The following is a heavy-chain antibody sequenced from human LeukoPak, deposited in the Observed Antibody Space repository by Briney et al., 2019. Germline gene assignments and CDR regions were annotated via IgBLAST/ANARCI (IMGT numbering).Heavy chain of an antibody. V-gene: IGHV4-59*01. CDR3: ASSKPGYSSGLVGY. J-gene: IGHJ4*02. D-gene: IGHD6-19*01. CDR1: GDSISNYY. CDR2: ISYIGST. Sequence: SETLSLTCTVSGDSISNYYWSWIRQPPGKGLEWLGHISYIGSTNYNPSLNSRVTISVDTSKNQFSLRLSPVTAADTAVYFCASSKPGYSSGLVGYWGQGTLVTVSS.